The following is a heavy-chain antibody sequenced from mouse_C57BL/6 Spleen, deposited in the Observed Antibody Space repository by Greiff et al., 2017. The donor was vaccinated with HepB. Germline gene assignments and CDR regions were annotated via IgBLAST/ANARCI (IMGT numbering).Heavy chain of an antibody. Sequence: QVQLKQSGAELARPGASVKMSCKASGYTFTSYTMHWVKQRPGQGLEWIGYINPSSGYTKYNQKFKDKATLTADKSSSTAYMQLSSLTSEDSAVYYCARGNYGSSFYYAMDYWGQGTSVTVSS. V-gene: IGHV1-4*01. CDR1: GYTFTSYT. J-gene: IGHJ4*01. CDR2: INPSSGYT. D-gene: IGHD1-1*01. CDR3: ARGNYGSSFYYAMDY.